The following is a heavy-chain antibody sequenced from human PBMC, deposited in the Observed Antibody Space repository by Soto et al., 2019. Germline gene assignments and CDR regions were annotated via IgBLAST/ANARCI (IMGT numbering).Heavy chain of an antibody. CDR3: ARINDILTGYYPDAFDI. CDR1: GYTFTSYY. V-gene: IGHV1-46*01. Sequence: ASVKVSCKASGYTFTSYYMHWVRQAPGQGLEWMGIINPSGGSTSYAQKFQGRVTMTRDTSTSTVYMELSSLRSEDTAVYYCARINDILTGYYPDAFDIWGQGTMVTVSS. CDR2: INPSGGST. J-gene: IGHJ3*02. D-gene: IGHD3-9*01.